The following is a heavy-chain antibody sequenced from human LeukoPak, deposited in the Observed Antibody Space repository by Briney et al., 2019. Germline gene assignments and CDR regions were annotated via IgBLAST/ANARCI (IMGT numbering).Heavy chain of an antibody. CDR2: ISSSSSYI. Sequence: GGSLRLSCAASGFTFSSYSMNWVRQAPGKGLEWVSSISSSSSYIYYADSVKGRFTISRDNAKNSLYLQMNSLRAEHTAEYYFARAGSSSLCDWGQGTLVTVTS. J-gene: IGHJ4*02. CDR3: ARAGSSSLCD. CDR1: GFTFSSYS. D-gene: IGHD6-13*01. V-gene: IGHV3-21*01.